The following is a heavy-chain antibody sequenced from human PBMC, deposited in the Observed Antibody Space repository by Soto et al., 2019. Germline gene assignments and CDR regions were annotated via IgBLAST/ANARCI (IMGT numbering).Heavy chain of an antibody. V-gene: IGHV4-4*07. J-gene: IGHJ4*02. CDR1: GVSIRSFY. CDR3: ARDLKQLGHFDY. D-gene: IGHD1-1*01. Sequence: SETLSLTCTVSGVSIRSFYWSWIRQPAGKGLEWIGRIFIGGTTNYNPSLKSRVTMSLDTSKSQFSLKLTSVTAADTAVYFCARDLKQLGHFDYWGRGTLVTVSS. CDR2: IFIGGTT.